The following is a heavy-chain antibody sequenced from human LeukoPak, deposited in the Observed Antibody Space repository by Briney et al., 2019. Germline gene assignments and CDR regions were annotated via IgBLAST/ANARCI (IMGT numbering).Heavy chain of an antibody. J-gene: IGHJ4*02. Sequence: SVXVSXKASXYTFTSYYMHWVRQAPGQGLEWMGIINPSGGSTSYAQKFQGRVTMTRDTSTSTVYMELSSLRSEDTAVYYCARLWAYYYDSSGTGYSDYWGQGTLVTVSS. D-gene: IGHD3-22*01. CDR2: INPSGGST. CDR1: XYTFTSYY. V-gene: IGHV1-46*01. CDR3: ARLWAYYYDSSGTGYSDY.